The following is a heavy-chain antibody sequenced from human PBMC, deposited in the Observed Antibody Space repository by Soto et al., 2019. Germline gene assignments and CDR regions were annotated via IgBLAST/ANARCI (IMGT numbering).Heavy chain of an antibody. CDR1: GYSFTSYW. Sequence: GESLKISCNGSGYSFTSYWIGWVRQMPGKGLECMGFIYPGDSDTTYSPSFQGHVTISADKYSSTAYLQWSSLKASDTAMYYCARVDSSGCSEYWGQGTLDTVSS. CDR3: ARVDSSGCSEY. D-gene: IGHD6-25*01. CDR2: IYPGDSDT. V-gene: IGHV5-51*01. J-gene: IGHJ4*02.